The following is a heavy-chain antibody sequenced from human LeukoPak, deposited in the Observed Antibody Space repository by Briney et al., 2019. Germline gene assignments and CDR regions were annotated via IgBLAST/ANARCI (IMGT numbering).Heavy chain of an antibody. J-gene: IGHJ5*02. CDR1: GYTFTSYG. V-gene: IGHV1-69*13. CDR3: ASETHDFRFDP. CDR2: IIPIFGTA. D-gene: IGHD1-1*01. Sequence: SVKVSCKASGYTFTSYGISWVRQAPGQGLEWMGGIIPIFGTANYAQKFQGRVTITADESTSTAYMELSSLRSEDTAVYYCASETHDFRFDPWGQGTLVTVSS.